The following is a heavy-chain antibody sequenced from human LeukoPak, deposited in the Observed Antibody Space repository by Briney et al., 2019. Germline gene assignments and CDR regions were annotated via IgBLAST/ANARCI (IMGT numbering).Heavy chain of an antibody. J-gene: IGHJ3*02. CDR3: ARDRTPSGIVGALDAFDI. CDR2: ISAYNGNT. Sequence: ASVKVSCKGSGYIFTSYGISWVRQAPGQGLEWMGWISAYNGNTNYAQKLQGRVTMTTDTSTSTAYMELRSLRSDDTAVYYCARDRTPSGIVGALDAFDIWGQGTMVTVSS. CDR1: GYIFTSYG. D-gene: IGHD1-26*01. V-gene: IGHV1-18*01.